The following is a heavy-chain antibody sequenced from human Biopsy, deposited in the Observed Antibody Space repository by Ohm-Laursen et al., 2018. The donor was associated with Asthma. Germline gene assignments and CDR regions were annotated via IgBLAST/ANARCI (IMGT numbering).Heavy chain of an antibody. CDR2: IYYIGST. CDR3: ARRGGVRRYFDY. CDR1: GGSISSSSYY. J-gene: IGHJ4*02. D-gene: IGHD3-16*01. V-gene: IGHV4-30-4*08. Sequence: SETLSLTCPVSGGSISSSSYYWGWIRQPPGKGLEWIGYIYYIGSTYYNPSLKSRVAISLDTSKNQFSLKLSSVTAADTAVYFCARRGGVRRYFDYWGQGTLVTVSS.